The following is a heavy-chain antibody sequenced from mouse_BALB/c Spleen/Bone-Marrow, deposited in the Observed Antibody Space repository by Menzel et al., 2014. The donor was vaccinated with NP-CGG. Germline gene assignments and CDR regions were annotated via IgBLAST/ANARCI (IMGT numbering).Heavy chain of an antibody. CDR3: ARLGDGYYDALDY. Sequence: VQLQQSGPELVKPGASVKVSCKASGYAFTNYNIYWVKQRHGKSLEWIGYIDLYNGGTSYNQKFKGKATLTVDKSSSTACMHLNALTSEDSAVYYFARLGDGYYDALDYWGQGTSVTASS. CDR1: GYAFTNYN. V-gene: IGHV1S135*01. CDR2: IDLYNGGT. D-gene: IGHD2-3*01. J-gene: IGHJ4*01.